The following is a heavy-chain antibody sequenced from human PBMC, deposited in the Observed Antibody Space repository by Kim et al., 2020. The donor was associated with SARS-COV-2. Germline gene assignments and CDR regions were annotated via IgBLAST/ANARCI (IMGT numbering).Heavy chain of an antibody. J-gene: IGHJ6*02. CDR2: INSDGSST. D-gene: IGHD5-18*01. V-gene: IGHV3-74*01. CDR3: ARDQHGATSFPWIQYYYYGMDV. CDR1: GFTFSSYW. Sequence: GGSLRLSCAASGFTFSSYWMHWVRQAPGKGLVWVSRINSDGSSTNYADSVKGRFTISRDNAKNTLFLQMDSLRAGDTAVYYCARDQHGATSFPWIQYYYYGMDVWGQGTTVTVSS.